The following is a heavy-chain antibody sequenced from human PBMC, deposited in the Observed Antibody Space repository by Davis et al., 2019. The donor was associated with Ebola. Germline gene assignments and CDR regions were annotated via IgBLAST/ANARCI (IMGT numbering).Heavy chain of an antibody. Sequence: GESLKISCAASGFTFSSYGMHWVRQAPGKGLEWVAFIRYDGSNKYYADSVKGRFTISRDNSKNTLYLQMNSLRAEDTAVYYCAKDIAAAPNWFDPWGQGTLVTVSS. CDR2: IRYDGSNK. D-gene: IGHD6-13*01. CDR1: GFTFSSYG. V-gene: IGHV3-30*02. CDR3: AKDIAAAPNWFDP. J-gene: IGHJ5*02.